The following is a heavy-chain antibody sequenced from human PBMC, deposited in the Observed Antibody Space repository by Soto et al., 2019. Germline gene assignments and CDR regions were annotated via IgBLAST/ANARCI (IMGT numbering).Heavy chain of an antibody. Sequence: QVQLVESGGGVVQPERSLRLSCAASGFTFSNYPMHWVRQASGKGLEWVSVISYDAGNKYYTDAVKGRFTISRDDSKNPLSLQMNSLRSVDTAVYYCARAPCGNSWHFDLWCQGNLVTVSS. CDR2: ISYDAGNK. CDR1: GFTFSNYP. J-gene: IGHJ4*02. CDR3: ARAPCGNSWHFDL. V-gene: IGHV3-30-3*01. D-gene: IGHD5-18*01.